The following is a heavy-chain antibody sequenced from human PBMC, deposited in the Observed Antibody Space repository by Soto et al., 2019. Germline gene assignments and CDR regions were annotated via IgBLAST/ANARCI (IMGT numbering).Heavy chain of an antibody. CDR1: GYTFTSYG. CDR2: INPYNGNT. Sequence: QVQLVQSGAEVKKPGASVKVSCKASGYTFTSYGISWVRQAPGQGLEWMGWINPYNGNTNYAQKLQGRVTMTTATSTRTAYMALRSRRSDDTAVYYCARDPVGGNWFDPWGQGTLVTVSS. V-gene: IGHV1-18*01. J-gene: IGHJ5*02. CDR3: ARDPVGGNWFDP. D-gene: IGHD1-26*01.